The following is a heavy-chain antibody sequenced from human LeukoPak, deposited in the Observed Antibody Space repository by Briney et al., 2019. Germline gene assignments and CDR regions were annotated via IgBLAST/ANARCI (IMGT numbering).Heavy chain of an antibody. V-gene: IGHV4-34*01. CDR3: AGAPRYYGSGSYPNYYYYYYMDV. D-gene: IGHD3-10*01. CDR1: GGSFSGYY. CDR2: INHSGST. Sequence: KPSETLSLTCAVYGGSFSGYYWSWIRQPPGKGLEWIGEINHSGSTNYNPSLKSRVTISVDTSKNQFSLKLSSVTAADTAVYYCAGAPRYYGSGSYPNYYYYYYMDVWGKGTTVTVSS. J-gene: IGHJ6*03.